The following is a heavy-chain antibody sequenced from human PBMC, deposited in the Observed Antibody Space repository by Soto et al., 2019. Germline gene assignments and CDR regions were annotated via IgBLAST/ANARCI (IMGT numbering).Heavy chain of an antibody. Sequence: GESLKISCKGSGYSFTSYWIGWVRQMPGKGLEWMGIIYPSDSYTNYSPSFQGHVTISADKSISTAYLQWSSLKASDTAMYYCAREYCSGGSCYLDYWGQGTLVTVSS. CDR1: GYSFTSYW. J-gene: IGHJ4*02. D-gene: IGHD2-15*01. CDR2: IYPSDSYT. CDR3: AREYCSGGSCYLDY. V-gene: IGHV5-10-1*01.